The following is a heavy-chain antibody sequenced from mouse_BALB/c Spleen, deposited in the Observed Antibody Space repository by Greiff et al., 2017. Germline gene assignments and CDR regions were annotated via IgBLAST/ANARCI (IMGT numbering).Heavy chain of an antibody. V-gene: IGHV1-9*01. Sequence: QVQLQQSGAELMKPGASVKISCKATGYTFSSYWIEWVKQRPGHGLEWIGEILPGSGSTNYNEKFKGKATFTADTSSNTAYMQLSSLTSEDSAVYYCARKGIYPGGAMDYWGQGTSVTVSS. CDR1: GYTFSSYW. CDR3: ARKGIYPGGAMDY. J-gene: IGHJ4*01. CDR2: ILPGSGST.